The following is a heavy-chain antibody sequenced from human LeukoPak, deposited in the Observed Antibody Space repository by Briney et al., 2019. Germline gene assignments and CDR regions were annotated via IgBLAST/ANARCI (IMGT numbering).Heavy chain of an antibody. CDR2: INDGGST. J-gene: IGHJ5*02. CDR3: ARAPVVVPAAIGGWFDP. CDR1: GGSFSGYY. D-gene: IGHD2-2*01. V-gene: IGHV4-34*01. Sequence: SETLSLTCAVYGGSFSGYYWTWIRQPPGKGLEWIGEINDGGSTNYNPSLKSRVTISVDTSKNQVSLGLTSVTAADTAVYYCARAPVVVPAAIGGWFDPWGQGTLVTVSS.